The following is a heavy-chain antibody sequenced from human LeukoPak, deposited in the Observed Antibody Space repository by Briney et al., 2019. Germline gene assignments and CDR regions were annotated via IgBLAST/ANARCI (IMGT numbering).Heavy chain of an antibody. V-gene: IGHV3-21*01. CDR1: GFIFSSYS. CDR3: ARARYSSSPFDP. CDR2: ISSSSSYI. J-gene: IGHJ5*02. Sequence: PAGSLTLSCAAYGFIFSSYSMNWVRQAPGKGLEWVSFISSSSSYIYYADSVKGRFTISRDNAKNSLYLQMNSLRAEDTAVYYCARARYSSSPFDPWGQGTLVTVSS. D-gene: IGHD6-13*01.